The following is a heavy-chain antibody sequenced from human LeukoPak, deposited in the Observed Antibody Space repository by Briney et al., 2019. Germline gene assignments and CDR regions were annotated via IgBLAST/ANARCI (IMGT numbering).Heavy chain of an antibody. Sequence: EASVKVSCKASGYTFTSYAMNWVRQAPGQGLEWMGWINTNTGNPTYAQGFTGRFVFSLDTSVSTAYPQISSLKAEDTAVYYCARGYSGYGLYYYYYMDVWGKGTTVTVSS. D-gene: IGHD5-12*01. V-gene: IGHV7-4-1*02. CDR3: ARGYSGYGLYYYYYMDV. CDR1: GYTFTSYA. CDR2: INTNTGNP. J-gene: IGHJ6*03.